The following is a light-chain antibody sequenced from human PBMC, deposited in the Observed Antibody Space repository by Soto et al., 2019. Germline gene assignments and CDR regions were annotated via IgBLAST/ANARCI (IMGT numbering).Light chain of an antibody. CDR3: QQYGRSPLLT. J-gene: IGKJ3*01. CDR1: QSVSSSY. V-gene: IGKV3-20*01. CDR2: GAS. Sequence: EIVLTQSPGTLSLSPGERATLSCRASQSVSSSYLAWYQQKPGQAPRLLIYGASSRATGIPDRFSGSGSGTDFPLTISRLEPEDFALYYCQQYGRSPLLTFGPGTKVDIK.